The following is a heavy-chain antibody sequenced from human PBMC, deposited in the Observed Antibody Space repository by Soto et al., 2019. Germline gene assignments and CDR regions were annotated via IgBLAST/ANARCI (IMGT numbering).Heavy chain of an antibody. J-gene: IGHJ4*02. Sequence: HPGGSLRLSCAASGFTFSSYGMHWVRQAPGKGLEWVAIILHDGNNKYYADSVKGRFTISRDNSKNTLYLQMNSLRTEDTAIYYCARDDEGGSYCDLGYWGQGTLVTVSS. V-gene: IGHV3-30*19. CDR3: ARDDEGGSYCDLGY. CDR1: GFTFSSYG. D-gene: IGHD3-10*01. CDR2: ILHDGNNK.